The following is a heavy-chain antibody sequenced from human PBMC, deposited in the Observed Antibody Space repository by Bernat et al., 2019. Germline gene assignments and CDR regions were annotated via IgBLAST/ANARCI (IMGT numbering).Heavy chain of an antibody. J-gene: IGHJ4*02. D-gene: IGHD1-26*01. V-gene: IGHV4-4*02. Sequence: QVQLQESGPGLVKPSGTLSLTCAVSGVYISSGHLWSWVRQPPGKGLEWIGEIYHSGSTNYNPSLKSRVTISVDKSENQFSLKLNSVTAADTAVYYCATYSGSSHQWYFDYWGQGTLVTVSS. CDR2: IYHSGST. CDR3: ATYSGSSHQWYFDY. CDR1: GVYISSGHL.